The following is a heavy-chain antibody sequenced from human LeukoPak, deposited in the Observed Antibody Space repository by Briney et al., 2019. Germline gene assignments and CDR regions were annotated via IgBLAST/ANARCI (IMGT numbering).Heavy chain of an antibody. D-gene: IGHD1-26*01. CDR1: GFTFSSYA. V-gene: IGHV3-30-3*02. Sequence: GGSLRLSCAASGFTFSSYAMHWVRQAPGKGLEWVAVISYDGSNKYYADSVKGRFTISRDNSKNTLYLQMNGLRAEDTAVYYCAKELHTTSDFYYGLDVWGQGTTVTVSS. J-gene: IGHJ6*02. CDR2: ISYDGSNK. CDR3: AKELHTTSDFYYGLDV.